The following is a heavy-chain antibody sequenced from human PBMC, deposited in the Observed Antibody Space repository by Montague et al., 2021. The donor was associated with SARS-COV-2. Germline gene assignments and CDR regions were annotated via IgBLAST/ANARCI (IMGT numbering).Heavy chain of an antibody. CDR2: TYYRSKWYN. J-gene: IGHJ6*02. Sequence: CAIPGDSVSSNSATWNWVRQSPSRGLEWLGRTYYRSKWYNDYAVSVRGRVTINPDTSKNQFSLQLNSVTPEDTAIYYCTSGREGNYNVIDVWGQGTTVTVSS. V-gene: IGHV6-1*01. CDR3: TSGREGNYNVIDV. CDR1: GDSVSSNSAT. D-gene: IGHD1-1*01.